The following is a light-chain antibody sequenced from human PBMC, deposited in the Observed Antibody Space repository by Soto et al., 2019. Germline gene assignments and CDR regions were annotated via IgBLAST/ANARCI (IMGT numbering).Light chain of an antibody. CDR3: QQLHGYPIT. CDR1: QGIDTS. Sequence: DIQMTPSPSSLSASVGGRVTITCRASQGIDTSLAWYQQKPGKAPKLLIYAASNFQSGVPSRFSGSGSGTHFTLTISSLQPEDFATYYCQQLHGYPITFGQGTRLEIK. V-gene: IGKV1-9*01. CDR2: AAS. J-gene: IGKJ5*01.